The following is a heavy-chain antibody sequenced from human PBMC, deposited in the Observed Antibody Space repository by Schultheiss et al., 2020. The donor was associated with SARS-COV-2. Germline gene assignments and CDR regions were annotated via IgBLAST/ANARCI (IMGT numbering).Heavy chain of an antibody. Sequence: GGSLRLSCAASGFTFTSYTMNWVRQAPGKGLEWVSDISGSGGSTYYSDSVKGRFTISRDNSKNTLNLQMNSLRAEDTALYYCASLRGYSFGHWYFDLWGRGTLVTVSS. V-gene: IGHV3-23*01. CDR1: GFTFTSYT. CDR3: ASLRGYSFGHWYFDL. J-gene: IGHJ2*01. D-gene: IGHD5-18*01. CDR2: ISGSGGST.